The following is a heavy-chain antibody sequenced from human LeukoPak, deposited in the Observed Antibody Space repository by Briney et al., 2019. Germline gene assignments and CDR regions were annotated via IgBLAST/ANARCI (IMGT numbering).Heavy chain of an antibody. CDR3: ARAAAGDYCMDV. Sequence: GGSLRLSCAASGFTVSSNYMSWVRQAPGKGLEWVSVIYSGGSTYYADSVKGRFTISRDNSKNTLYLQMNSLRAEDTAVYYCARAAAGDYCMDVWGKGTTVTVSS. V-gene: IGHV3-66*02. D-gene: IGHD6-13*01. CDR1: GFTVSSNY. CDR2: IYSGGST. J-gene: IGHJ6*03.